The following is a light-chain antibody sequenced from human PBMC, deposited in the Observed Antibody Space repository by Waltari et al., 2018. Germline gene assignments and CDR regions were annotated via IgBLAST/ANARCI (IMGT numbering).Light chain of an antibody. CDR3: CSYAGSSTFV. CDR1: TSDVGSYNL. J-gene: IGLJ1*01. Sequence: QSAPTQPASVSGSPGQSITISCTGTTSDVGSYNLVSWYQQHPGKAPKLMIYEGSKRPSGVSTLFSGSKSGTTASLTISGLQAEDEADYYCCSYAGSSTFVFGTGTMVTVL. V-gene: IGLV2-23*01. CDR2: EGS.